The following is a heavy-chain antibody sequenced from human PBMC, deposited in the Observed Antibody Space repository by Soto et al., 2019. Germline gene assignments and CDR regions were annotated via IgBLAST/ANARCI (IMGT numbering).Heavy chain of an antibody. CDR2: ISHSGDT. V-gene: IGHV4-30-2*01. CDR1: GASISSHSYS. CDR3: VTEKGRNGCDP. J-gene: IGHJ5*02. Sequence: QLQLQESDSGLVKPSQTLSLTCAVSGASISSHSYSWNWIRQPPGRALTRIGYISHSGDTYYTPSLKSRVTMSMDRSKNQFSLNLTSLTAADTAMYYCVTEKGRNGCDPWGQGTLVIVSS.